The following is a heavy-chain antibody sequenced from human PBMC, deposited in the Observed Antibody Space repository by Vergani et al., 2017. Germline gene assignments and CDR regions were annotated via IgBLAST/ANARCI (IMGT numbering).Heavy chain of an antibody. CDR3: ARLGVYYDSSGYHY. V-gene: IGHV1-69*01. J-gene: IGHJ4*02. Sequence: QVQLVQSGAEVKKPGSSVKVSCKASGGTFSSYAISWVRQAPGQGLEWMGGSIPIFGTANYAQKFQGRVTITADESTSTAYIELSSLRSEDTAVYYCARLGVYYDSSGYHYWGQGTLVTVSS. D-gene: IGHD3-22*01. CDR1: GGTFSSYA. CDR2: SIPIFGTA.